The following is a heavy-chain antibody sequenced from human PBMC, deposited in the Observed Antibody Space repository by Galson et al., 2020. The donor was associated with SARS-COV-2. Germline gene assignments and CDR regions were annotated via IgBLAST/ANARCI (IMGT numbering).Heavy chain of an antibody. CDR2: ISYDGSNK. J-gene: IGHJ4*02. Sequence: SYAMHWVRQAPGKGLEWVAVISYDGSNKYYADSVKGRFTISRDNSKNTLYLQMNSLRAEDTAVYYCARELTQDGYNFDYWGQGTLVTVSS. D-gene: IGHD5-12*01. CDR1: SYA. V-gene: IGHV3-30-3*01. CDR3: ARELTQDGYNFDY.